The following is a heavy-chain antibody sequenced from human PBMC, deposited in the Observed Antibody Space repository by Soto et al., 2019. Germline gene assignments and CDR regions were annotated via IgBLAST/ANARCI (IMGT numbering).Heavy chain of an antibody. CDR3: ARGDILTGYDRVFDY. V-gene: IGHV4-34*01. Sequence: SGPRSRTWAVSGGSFSVYGWGWFRKPPGKGLEWIGEINHSGSTNYNPSLKSRVTISVDTPKNKFSLTLSSVTAADTAVYYCARGDILTGYDRVFDYWGKGTLVTAPQ. CDR1: GGSFSVYG. CDR2: INHSGST. J-gene: IGHJ4*02. D-gene: IGHD3-9*01.